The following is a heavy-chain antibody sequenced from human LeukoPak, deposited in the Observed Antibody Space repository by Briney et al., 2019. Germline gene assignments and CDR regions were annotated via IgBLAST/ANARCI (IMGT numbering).Heavy chain of an antibody. Sequence: GGSLRLSCAASGFTFSSYSMNWVRQAPGRGLEWVSSISSTSSYIYYADSVKGRFTISRDNSKNSLYLQMNSLRAEDTAVYYCARGPPFDYWGQGTLVTVSS. J-gene: IGHJ4*02. CDR1: GFTFSSYS. CDR3: ARGPPFDY. V-gene: IGHV3-21*01. CDR2: ISSTSSYI.